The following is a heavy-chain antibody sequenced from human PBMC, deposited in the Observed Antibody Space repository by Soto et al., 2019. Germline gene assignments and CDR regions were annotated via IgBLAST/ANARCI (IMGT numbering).Heavy chain of an antibody. CDR2: IYYSGST. CDR1: GGSISSGGYY. Sequence: SETLSLTCTVSGGSISSGGYYWSWIRQHPGKGLEWIGYIYYSGSTYYNPSLKSRVTISVDTSKNQFSLKLSSVTAADTAVYYCARAFDWNYAWYYYYGMDVWGQGTTVTVSS. CDR3: ARAFDWNYAWYYYYGMDV. V-gene: IGHV4-31*03. D-gene: IGHD1-7*01. J-gene: IGHJ6*02.